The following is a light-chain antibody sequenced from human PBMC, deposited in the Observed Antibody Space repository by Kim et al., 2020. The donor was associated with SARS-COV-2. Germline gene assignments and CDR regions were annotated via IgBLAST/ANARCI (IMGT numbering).Light chain of an antibody. CDR1: SSDGGGYNY. CDR2: EVS. Sequence: GQSVTSSCTGTSSDGGGYNYVPWYQQHPGKAPKLMIYEVSKRPSGVPDRFSGSKSGNTASLTVSGLQAEDEADYYCSSYAGSNNLVFGGGTQLTVL. V-gene: IGLV2-8*01. J-gene: IGLJ2*01. CDR3: SSYAGSNNLV.